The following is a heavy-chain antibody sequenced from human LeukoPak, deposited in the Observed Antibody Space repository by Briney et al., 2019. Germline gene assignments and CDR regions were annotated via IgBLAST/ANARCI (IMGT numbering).Heavy chain of an antibody. J-gene: IGHJ5*02. V-gene: IGHV4-61*02. CDR3: ATEAYGSGSYYNPNWFDP. D-gene: IGHD3-10*01. Sequence: PSQTLSLTCTVSGGSISSGSYYWSWIRQPAGKGLEWIGRIYISGSTNYNPSLKSRVTISVDTSKNQFSLKLSSVTAADTAVYYCATEAYGSGSYYNPNWFDPWGQGTLVTVSA. CDR2: IYISGST. CDR1: GGSISSGSYY.